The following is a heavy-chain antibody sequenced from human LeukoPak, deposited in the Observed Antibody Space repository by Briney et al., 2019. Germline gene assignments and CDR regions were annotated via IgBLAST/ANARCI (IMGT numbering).Heavy chain of an antibody. CDR2: ISYDGSND. V-gene: IGHV3-30-3*01. J-gene: IGHJ4*02. CDR1: GFTFSGYA. Sequence: GGSLTLSCVTSGFTFSGYAMHWVRQAPGKGLEWVAVISYDGSNDYYADSVKGRFTISRDNSKNTLYLQTNSLRAEDTAVYYCATNGPGIAVAGHVDYWGQGTLVTVSS. D-gene: IGHD6-19*01. CDR3: ATNGPGIAVAGHVDY.